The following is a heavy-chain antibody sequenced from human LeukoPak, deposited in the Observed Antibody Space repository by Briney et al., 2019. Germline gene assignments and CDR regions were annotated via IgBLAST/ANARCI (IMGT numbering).Heavy chain of an antibody. Sequence: ASVKVSCKASGYTFTSYGISWVRQAPGQGLEWMGIINPSGGSTSYAQKFQGRVTMTRDTSTSTVYMELSSLRSEDTAVYYCANSGLGRAPYDYWGQGTLVTVSS. D-gene: IGHD1-26*01. J-gene: IGHJ4*02. CDR3: ANSGLGRAPYDY. CDR1: GYTFTSYG. V-gene: IGHV1-46*01. CDR2: INPSGGST.